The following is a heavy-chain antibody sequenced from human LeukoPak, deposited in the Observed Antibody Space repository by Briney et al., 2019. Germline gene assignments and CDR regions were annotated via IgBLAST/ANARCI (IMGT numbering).Heavy chain of an antibody. CDR3: ARDSIGAFDI. D-gene: IGHD3-16*01. V-gene: IGHV3-21*01. J-gene: IGHJ3*02. Sequence: GGSLRLSCAASGFTFSSYSMNWVRQAPGKGLEWVSSISSSSSYIYYADSVKGRFTISRDNAKNSLYLQMNSLRAQDTAVYYCARDSIGAFDIWGQGTMVTVSS. CDR2: ISSSSSYI. CDR1: GFTFSSYS.